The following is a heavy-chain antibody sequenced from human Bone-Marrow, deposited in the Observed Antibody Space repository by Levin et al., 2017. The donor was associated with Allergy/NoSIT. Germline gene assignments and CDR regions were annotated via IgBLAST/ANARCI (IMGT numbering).Heavy chain of an antibody. CDR3: AKGLVVVIAIFDY. Sequence: GESLKISCAASGFTFSIYAMSWVRQAPGKGLEWVSGISGSGDSTYYADSVKGRFTISRDNYENTLYLQMNSLRAEDTAVYYCAKGLVVVIAIFDYWGQGTQLTVSS. CDR2: ISGSGDST. V-gene: IGHV3-23*01. J-gene: IGHJ4*02. D-gene: IGHD2-21*01. CDR1: GFTFSIYA.